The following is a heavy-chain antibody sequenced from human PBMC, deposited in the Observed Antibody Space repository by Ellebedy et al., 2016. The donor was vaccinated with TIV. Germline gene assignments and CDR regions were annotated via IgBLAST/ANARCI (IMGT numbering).Heavy chain of an antibody. J-gene: IGHJ4*02. CDR3: ARERMGHFDY. V-gene: IGHV6-1*01. CDR2: TYYRSKWSN. CDR1: GDSVSGNTGP. D-gene: IGHD2-15*01. Sequence: SQTLSLTCAISGDSVSGNTGPWDWLRQSPSRGLEWLGRTYYRSKWSNDYATSVQGRITINPDISKNQFSLPLNSVTPEDTAVYYCARERMGHFDYWGPGILVTVSS.